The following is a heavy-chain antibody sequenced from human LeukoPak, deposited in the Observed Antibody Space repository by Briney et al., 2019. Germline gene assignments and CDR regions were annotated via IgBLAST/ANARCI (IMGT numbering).Heavy chain of an antibody. J-gene: IGHJ4*02. V-gene: IGHV3-21*01. CDR1: GFTFSSYG. CDR2: ISSSGTYI. CDR3: ARGPSVDEAMAFDY. Sequence: SGGSLRLSCAGSGFTFSSYGMNWVRQAPGKGLEWVSSISSSGTYIYYADSVKGRLTISRDNAQNSLYLQMDSLRAEDTAVYYCARGPSVDEAMAFDYWGQGSLVTVSS. D-gene: IGHD5-18*01.